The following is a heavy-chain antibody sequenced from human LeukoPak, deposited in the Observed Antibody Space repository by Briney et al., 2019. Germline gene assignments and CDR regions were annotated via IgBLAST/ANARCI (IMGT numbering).Heavy chain of an antibody. CDR3: ATEWYSGSYLYAFDI. J-gene: IGHJ3*02. D-gene: IGHD1-26*01. CDR2: FDPDDGET. Sequence: ASVKVSCNVSGYTLTELSMHWVRQAPGKGLERMGGFDPDDGETIYAQKFQGRVTMTEDTSTDTAYMELSSLRSEDRVVYYCATEWYSGSYLYAFDIWGQGKMVTVSS. CDR1: GYTLTELS. V-gene: IGHV1-24*01.